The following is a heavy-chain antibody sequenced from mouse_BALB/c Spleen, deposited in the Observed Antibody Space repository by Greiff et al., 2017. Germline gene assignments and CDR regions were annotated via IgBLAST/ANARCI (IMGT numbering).Heavy chain of an antibody. D-gene: IGHD1-1*01. V-gene: IGHV2-9*02. Sequence: VHLVESGPGLVAPSQSLSITCTVSGFSLTSYGVHWVRQPPGKGLEWLGVIWAGGSTNYNSALMSRLSISKDNSKSQVFLKMNSLQTDDTAMYYCARGDYYGSSYRAWFAYWGQGTLVTVSA. CDR1: GFSLTSYG. J-gene: IGHJ3*01. CDR3: ARGDYYGSSYRAWFAY. CDR2: IWAGGST.